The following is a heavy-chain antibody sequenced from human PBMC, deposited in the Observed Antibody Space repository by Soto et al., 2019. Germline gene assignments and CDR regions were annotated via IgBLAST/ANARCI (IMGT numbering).Heavy chain of an antibody. D-gene: IGHD2-15*01. V-gene: IGHV1-3*01. J-gene: IGHJ4*02. CDR3: ARGPGGPDGPGDY. CDR2: INAGNGNT. Sequence: QVQLVQSGAEVKKPGASVKVSCKASGYTFTSYAMHWVRQAPGRRLEWMGWINAGNGNTKYSQKFQGRVTITRDTSASTAYMELNSLRSEDTALYYCARGPGGPDGPGDYWGQGTLVTVSS. CDR1: GYTFTSYA.